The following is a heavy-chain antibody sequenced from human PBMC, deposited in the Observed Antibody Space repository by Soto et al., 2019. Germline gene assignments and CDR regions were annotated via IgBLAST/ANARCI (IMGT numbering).Heavy chain of an antibody. D-gene: IGHD3-16*01. J-gene: IGHJ4*02. Sequence: EVQLVESGGGLVQPGGSLRLSCAASGFNFGSYAMKWVRQAPGKGLEWVSHINTGSNLIYYGDSVKGRFTISRDNARNSLYLEMNSLRAEDTAVYYCARDLNEFGQVPHYWGQGTLVTVSS. V-gene: IGHV3-48*04. CDR3: ARDLNEFGQVPHY. CDR1: GFNFGSYA. CDR2: INTGSNLI.